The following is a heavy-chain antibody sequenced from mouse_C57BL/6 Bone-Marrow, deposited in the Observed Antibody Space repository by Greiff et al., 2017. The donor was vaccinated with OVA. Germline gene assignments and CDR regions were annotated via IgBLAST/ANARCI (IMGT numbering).Heavy chain of an antibody. CDR1: GYSITSGYY. V-gene: IGHV3-6*01. CDR3: ARGLRKFAY. CDR2: ISYDGSN. D-gene: IGHD2-4*01. Sequence: EVQLQQSGPGLVKPSQSLSLTCSVTGYSITSGYYWNWIRQFPGNKLEWMGYISYDGSNNYNPSLKNRISITRDTSKNQFFLKLNSVTTEDTATYYCARGLRKFAYWGQGTLVTVSA. J-gene: IGHJ3*01.